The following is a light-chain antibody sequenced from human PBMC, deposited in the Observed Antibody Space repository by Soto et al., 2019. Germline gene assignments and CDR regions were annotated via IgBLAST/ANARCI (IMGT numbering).Light chain of an antibody. V-gene: IGLV2-11*01. CDR3: CSYAGSYTHV. CDR1: SSDVGTYTY. Sequence: QSVLTPPRSLSGSPGQSVTISCTVTSSDVGTYTYVSWYQQHPGKAPKLIIYDVIKRPSGVPDRFSGSKSGNTASLTISGLQAEDEADYYCCSYAGSYTHVFGTGTKVTVL. CDR2: DVI. J-gene: IGLJ1*01.